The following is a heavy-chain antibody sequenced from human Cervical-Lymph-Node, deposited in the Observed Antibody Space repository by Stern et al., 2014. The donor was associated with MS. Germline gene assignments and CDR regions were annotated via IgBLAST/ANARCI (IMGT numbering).Heavy chain of an antibody. D-gene: IGHD1-7*01. CDR2: ISTYNDKT. J-gene: IGHJ5*02. CDR3: ARDLRVLGTTGWFDP. CDR1: GYTFTTFG. Sequence: QVQLVQSGPEVKNPGASVKVSCKASGYTFTTFGVNWVRQAPGQGLEWMGLISTYNDKTTYAQKFQGRVIMSTDTSTSTAYMEMRSLRSDDTAIYYCARDLRVLGTTGWFDPWGQGTLVTVSS. V-gene: IGHV1-18*01.